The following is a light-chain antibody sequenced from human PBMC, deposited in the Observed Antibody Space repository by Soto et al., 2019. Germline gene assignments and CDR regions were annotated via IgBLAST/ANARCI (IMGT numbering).Light chain of an antibody. CDR3: QQYHNWPPIT. Sequence: EIVMTQSPVNPFLSPGERATLSCKASQFVSSNLAWYQQKPGQAPRLLIYGASTRATGIPARFSGSGSGTEFTLTISNLQSEDFAVYFCQQYHNWPPITFGQGTRLEIK. CDR2: GAS. CDR1: QFVSSN. V-gene: IGKV3D-15*01. J-gene: IGKJ5*01.